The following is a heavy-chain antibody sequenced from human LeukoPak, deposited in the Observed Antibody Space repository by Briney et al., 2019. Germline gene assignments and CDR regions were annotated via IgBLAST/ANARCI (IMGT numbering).Heavy chain of an antibody. CDR3: ARAGHYDSSGYYYYYYYMDV. CDR1: GYTFTSYG. V-gene: IGHV1-18*01. D-gene: IGHD3-22*01. J-gene: IGHJ6*03. Sequence: GASVKVSCKASGYTFTSYGISWVRQAPGQGLEWMGWISAYNGNTNYAQKFQGRVTITADKSTSTAYMELSSLRSEDTAVYYCARAGHYDSSGYYYYYYYMDVWGKGTTVTVS. CDR2: ISAYNGNT.